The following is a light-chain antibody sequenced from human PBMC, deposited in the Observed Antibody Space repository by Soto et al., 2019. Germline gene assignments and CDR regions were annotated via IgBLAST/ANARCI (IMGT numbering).Light chain of an antibody. V-gene: IGLV2-14*01. Sequence: QSVLTQPASVSGSPGQSITISCTGTSSDVGGYNYVSWYQQHPGKAPKLTIYDVTNRPSGVSNRFSGSKSDNTASLTISGLQAEDEADYYCSSYTGSSTWVFGGGTKVTVL. CDR3: SSYTGSSTWV. CDR2: DVT. CDR1: SSDVGGYNY. J-gene: IGLJ3*02.